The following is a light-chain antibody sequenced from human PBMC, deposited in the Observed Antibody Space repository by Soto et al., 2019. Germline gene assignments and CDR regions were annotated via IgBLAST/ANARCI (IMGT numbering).Light chain of an antibody. Sequence: IVLTNSPATRTLTPGEGATLSCRASQGVSSYLAWYQQNPGQAPRLLIYAASNRATGIPARFSGSGSGTAFTHPIRTLDPQDFALYHCQQRSNGVELTFGQGTKVDI. V-gene: IGKV3-11*01. CDR2: AAS. CDR1: QGVSSY. J-gene: IGKJ3*01. CDR3: QQRSNGVELT.